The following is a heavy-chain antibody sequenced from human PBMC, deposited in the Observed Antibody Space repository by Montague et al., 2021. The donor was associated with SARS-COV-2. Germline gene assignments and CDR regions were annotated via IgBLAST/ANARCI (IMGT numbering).Heavy chain of an antibody. V-gene: IGHV3-7*04. CDR3: ARGSTGWYAIFGRYGMDV. J-gene: IGHJ6*02. CDR1: RFTFSDFW. Sequence: SLRLSCAASRFTFSDFWMNWVRQAPGKGLEWVADIKYDGSEKSYVDSAKGRFTISRDNAKNSLYLQMNSLRAEDTAVYYCARGSTGWYAIFGRYGMDVWGQGTTVTVSS. D-gene: IGHD6-19*01. CDR2: IKYDGSEK.